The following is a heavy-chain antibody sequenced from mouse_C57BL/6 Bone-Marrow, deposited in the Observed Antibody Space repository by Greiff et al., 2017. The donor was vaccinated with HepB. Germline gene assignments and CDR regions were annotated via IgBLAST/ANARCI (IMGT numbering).Heavy chain of an antibody. Sequence: VQLQQSGTVLARPGASVKMSCKTSGYTFTSYWMHWVKQRPGQGLEWIGAIYPGNSDNSYNQKFKGKAKLTAVTSASTAYMALSSLTNEDSAVYYCTRDSYLYWYFDVWGTGTTVTVSS. J-gene: IGHJ1*03. V-gene: IGHV1-5*01. CDR3: TRDSYLYWYFDV. CDR2: IYPGNSDN. D-gene: IGHD5-5*01. CDR1: GYTFTSYW.